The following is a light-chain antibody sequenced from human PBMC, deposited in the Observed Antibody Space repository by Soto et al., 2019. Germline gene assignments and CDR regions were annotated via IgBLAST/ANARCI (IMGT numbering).Light chain of an antibody. CDR2: DVS. V-gene: IGLV2-14*01. CDR1: SSDVGGYNY. CDR3: SSYTSSSTLDVV. Sequence: QSALTQPASVSGSPGQSITISCTGTSSDVGGYNYVSWYQQHPGKSPKLMLYDVSNRPSVMSNRFSGSKSGNTASLSISGVQAEDEADYYCSSYTSSSTLDVVFGGGTKLTVL. J-gene: IGLJ2*01.